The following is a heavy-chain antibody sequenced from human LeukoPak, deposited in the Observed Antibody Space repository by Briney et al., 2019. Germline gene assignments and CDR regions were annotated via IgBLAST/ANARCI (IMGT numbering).Heavy chain of an antibody. V-gene: IGHV1-8*01. Sequence: ASVKVSCKASGYTFTSYDIDWVRQAPGQGLEWMGWMNPNSGNTGYAQKFQGRVTMTRNTSISTAYMELSSLRSEDTAVYYCARGRYYDFWSGYYTDWFDPWGQGTLVTVSS. J-gene: IGHJ5*02. CDR1: GYTFTSYD. CDR3: ARGRYYDFWSGYYTDWFDP. CDR2: MNPNSGNT. D-gene: IGHD3-3*01.